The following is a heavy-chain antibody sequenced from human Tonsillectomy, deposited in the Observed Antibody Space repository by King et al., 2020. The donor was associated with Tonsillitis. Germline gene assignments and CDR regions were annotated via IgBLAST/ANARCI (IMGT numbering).Heavy chain of an antibody. J-gene: IGHJ6*02. Sequence: QLQESGPGLVKPSGSLSLTCTASGGSISNTDYYWDWIRQSPGGGLEWIGSVDYSGTSSYNPSLQSRVTISIDTPKNQFSLNLVSVTAADSAVYFCARRGPYVYGMAVWGHGTTVTVSS. D-gene: IGHD3-10*02. CDR2: VDYSGTS. V-gene: IGHV4-39*01. CDR1: GGSISNTDYY. CDR3: ARRGPYVYGMAV.